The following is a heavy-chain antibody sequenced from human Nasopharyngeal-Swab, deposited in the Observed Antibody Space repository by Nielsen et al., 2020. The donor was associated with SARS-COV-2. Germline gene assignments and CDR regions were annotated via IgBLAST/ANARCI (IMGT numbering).Heavy chain of an antibody. V-gene: IGHV3-23*01. Sequence: GSLRLSCAASGFTFSSYAMSWVRQAPGKGLEWVSAIRGSGGSTYYADSVKGRFTISRDNSKNTLYLQMNSLRAEDTAVYYCAKEASNPVMVYAARVESDDAFDIWGQGTMVTVSS. CDR2: IRGSGGST. D-gene: IGHD2-8*01. CDR1: GFTFSSYA. CDR3: AKEASNPVMVYAARVESDDAFDI. J-gene: IGHJ3*02.